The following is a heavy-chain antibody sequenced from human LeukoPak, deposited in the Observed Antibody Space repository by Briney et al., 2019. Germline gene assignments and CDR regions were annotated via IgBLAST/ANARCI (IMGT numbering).Heavy chain of an antibody. CDR1: GGTFSSYA. J-gene: IGHJ3*02. CDR2: ISAYNGNT. CDR3: ARDHSGYYYDSSGYPDAFDI. V-gene: IGHV1-18*01. Sequence: GASVKVSCKASGGTFSSYAISWVRQAPGQGLEWMGWISAYNGNTNYAQKLQGRVTMTTDTSTSTAYMELRSLRSDDTAVYYCARDHSGYYYDSSGYPDAFDIWGQGTMVTVSS. D-gene: IGHD3-22*01.